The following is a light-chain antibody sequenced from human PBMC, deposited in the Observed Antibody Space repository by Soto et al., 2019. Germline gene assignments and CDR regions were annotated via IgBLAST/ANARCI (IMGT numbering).Light chain of an antibody. Sequence: QSVLTQPASVSGSPEQSITIPCTRTSSVVGSYNLVSSFQQLPGKVPKLLIYEGTKRPSGLSDRFSGSKSGTPASLTISGLQAEDEAHFYCYSSAGENLSVFRTGTKVTVL. CDR2: EGT. CDR3: YSSAGENLSV. J-gene: IGLJ1*01. V-gene: IGLV2-23*01. CDR1: SSVVGSYNL.